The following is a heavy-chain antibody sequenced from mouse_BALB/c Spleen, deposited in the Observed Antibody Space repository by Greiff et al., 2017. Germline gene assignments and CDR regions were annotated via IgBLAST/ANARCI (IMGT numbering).Heavy chain of an antibody. V-gene: IGHV14-3*02. J-gene: IGHJ1*01. CDR1: GFNIKDTY. CDR2: IDPANGNT. D-gene: IGHD2-14*01. Sequence: VQLQQSGAELVKPGASVKLSCTASGFNIKDTYMHWVKQRPEQGLEWIGRIDPANGNTKYDPKFQGKATITADTSSNTAYLQLSSLTSEDTAVYYCARGYRYDWYFDVWGAGTTVTVSS. CDR3: ARGYRYDWYFDV.